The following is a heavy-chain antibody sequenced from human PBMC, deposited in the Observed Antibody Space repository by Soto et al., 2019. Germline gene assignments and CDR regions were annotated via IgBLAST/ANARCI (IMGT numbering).Heavy chain of an antibody. CDR1: GLTLSRYA. D-gene: IGHD2-2*01. CDR3: ARDGENQLLGWFDP. J-gene: IGHJ5*01. Sequence: QVQLVESGGGVVQPGRSLRLSCAASGLTLSRYAVHWVRQAPGKGLEWVAVISYDGSNKYYADSVKGRFTISRDDSKNTVYLQMNSLRSEDTAVYYCARDGENQLLGWFDPWGQGTPVTVSS. CDR2: ISYDGSNK. V-gene: IGHV3-30*04.